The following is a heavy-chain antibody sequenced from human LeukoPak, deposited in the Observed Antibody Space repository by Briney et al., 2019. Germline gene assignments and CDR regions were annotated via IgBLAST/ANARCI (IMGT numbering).Heavy chain of an antibody. V-gene: IGHV1-2*02. Sequence: ASVKVSCKASGYTFTGYYMHWVRQAPGQGLEWMGWINPNSGGTNYAQKFQGRVTMTRDMSISTAYMELSRLRSDDTAVYYCARGTLRTVPRGYNWFDPWGQGTLVTVSS. D-gene: IGHD4-17*01. J-gene: IGHJ5*02. CDR2: INPNSGGT. CDR1: GYTFTGYY. CDR3: ARGTLRTVPRGYNWFDP.